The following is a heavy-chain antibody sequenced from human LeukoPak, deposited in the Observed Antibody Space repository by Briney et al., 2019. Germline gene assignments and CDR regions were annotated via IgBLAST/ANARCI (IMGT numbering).Heavy chain of an antibody. J-gene: IGHJ4*02. D-gene: IGHD2-2*01. CDR2: IRYDGSNK. CDR1: GFTFSSYG. V-gene: IGHV3-30*02. CDR3: AKDRNEIVVVPAATFDY. Sequence: GGSLRLSCAASGFTFSSYGMHWVRQAPGKGLEWVAFIRYDGSNKYYADSVKGRFTISRDNSKNTLYLQMNSLRAEDTAVYYCAKDRNEIVVVPAATFDYWGQGTLVTVSS.